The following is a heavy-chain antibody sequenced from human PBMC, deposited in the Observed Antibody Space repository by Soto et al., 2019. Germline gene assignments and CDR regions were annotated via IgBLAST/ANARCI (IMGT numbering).Heavy chain of an antibody. CDR1: GFTFRAYY. CDR2: ISTGGSTI. CDR3: ARDSGYGSGNSVNHYLDC. D-gene: IGHD3-10*01. V-gene: IGHV3-11*04. J-gene: IGHJ4*01. Sequence: GGSLRLSCTASGFTFRAYYMNWVRQAPGKGLEWVSYISTGGSTIFYADSVKGRFTVFRDNAKNSLYLQMDSLRAEDTAVYYCARDSGYGSGNSVNHYLDCWGRGTLVTVSS.